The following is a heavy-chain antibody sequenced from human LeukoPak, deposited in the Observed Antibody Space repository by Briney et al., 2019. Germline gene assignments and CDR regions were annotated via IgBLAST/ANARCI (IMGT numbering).Heavy chain of an antibody. CDR2: ITGGSNYI. CDR3: AREYNAAFDI. Sequence: PGGSLRLSCAASGFTFSSYTMHWVRQAPGQGLEWVSSITGGSNYIFYADSLKGRFTISRDNAKNSLSLQMNSLRAEDTAVYYCAREYNAAFDIWGKGTMATVSS. V-gene: IGHV3-21*01. CDR1: GFTFSSYT. J-gene: IGHJ3*02. D-gene: IGHD5-24*01.